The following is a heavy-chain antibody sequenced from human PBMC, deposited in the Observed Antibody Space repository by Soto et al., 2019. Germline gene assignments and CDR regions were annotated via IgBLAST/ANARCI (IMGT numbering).Heavy chain of an antibody. Sequence: QVQLVQSGAEVKKPGSSVKVSCKASGGTFSSYAISWVRQAPGQGLEWMGGIIPIFGTADDAQKFQGRVTITADESTSIAYMELSSLRSEDTAVYYCAGPGFCSGGSCPLNYYYYYGTDVWGQGTTVTVSS. CDR2: IIPIFGTA. CDR3: AGPGFCSGGSCPLNYYYYYGTDV. D-gene: IGHD2-15*01. V-gene: IGHV1-69*12. J-gene: IGHJ6*02. CDR1: GGTFSSYA.